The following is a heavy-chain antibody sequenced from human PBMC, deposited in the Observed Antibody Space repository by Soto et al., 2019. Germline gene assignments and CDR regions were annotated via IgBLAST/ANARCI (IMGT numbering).Heavy chain of an antibody. D-gene: IGHD2-2*01. Sequence: QVQLVESGGGVVQPGRSLRLSCAASGFTFSSYAMHLVRQAPGKGLEWVAVISYDGSNKYYADSVKGRFTISRDNSKNTLYLQMNSLRAEDTAVYYCARRWCISTSCYDYYGMDVWGQGTTVTVSS. CDR2: ISYDGSNK. CDR1: GFTFSSYA. V-gene: IGHV3-30-3*01. CDR3: ARRWCISTSCYDYYGMDV. J-gene: IGHJ6*02.